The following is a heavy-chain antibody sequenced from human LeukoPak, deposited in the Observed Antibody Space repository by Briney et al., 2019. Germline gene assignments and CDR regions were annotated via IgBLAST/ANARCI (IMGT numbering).Heavy chain of an antibody. CDR2: ISYDGSNK. D-gene: IGHD3-10*01. J-gene: IGHJ4*02. CDR3: AGGGEIDY. Sequence: GGSLRLSCAASGFTFSSYSMNWVRQAPGKGLEWVAVISYDGSNKYYADSLKGRFTISRDNSKNTLYLQMNSLRAEDTAVYYCAGGGEIDYWGQGTLVTVSS. CDR1: GFTFSSYS. V-gene: IGHV3-30*03.